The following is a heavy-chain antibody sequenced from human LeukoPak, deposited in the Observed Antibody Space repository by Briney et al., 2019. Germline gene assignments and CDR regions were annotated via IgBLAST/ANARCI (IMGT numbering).Heavy chain of an antibody. CDR3: ARRYYSDNSGYLY. CDR1: GFIFSDYY. D-gene: IGHD3-22*01. Sequence: PGGSLRLSCAASGFIFSDYYMSWIRQAPGKGLEWISYISSSGTTIYYADSVKGRFTISRDNAKNSLYLQMNSLRAEDTAVYYCARRYYSDNSGYLYWGQGTLVTVSS. V-gene: IGHV3-11*04. CDR2: ISSSGTTI. J-gene: IGHJ4*02.